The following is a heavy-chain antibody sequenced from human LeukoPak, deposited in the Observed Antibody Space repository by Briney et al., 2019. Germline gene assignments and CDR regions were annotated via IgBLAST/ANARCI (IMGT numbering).Heavy chain of an antibody. CDR2: IYHSGST. Sequence: SETLSLTCTVSGYSISSGYYWGWIRQPPGKGLEWIGTIYHSGSTYYNPSLKSRITISVDTSKNQFSLKLSSVTAADTAVYYCARARRSWGTFDIWGQGSMVTVSS. V-gene: IGHV4-38-2*02. J-gene: IGHJ3*02. CDR3: ARARRSWGTFDI. CDR1: GYSISSGYY. D-gene: IGHD7-27*01.